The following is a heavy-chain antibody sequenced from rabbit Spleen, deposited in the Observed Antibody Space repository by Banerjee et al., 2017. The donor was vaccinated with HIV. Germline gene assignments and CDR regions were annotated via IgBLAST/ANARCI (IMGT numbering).Heavy chain of an antibody. Sequence: QSLEESGGDLVKPGASLTLTCTASGFSFSSRYYMCWVRQAPGKGLEWIACIKTDNAKTWYASWAKGRFTISKTSSTTVTLQMTSLTVADTAIYFCARDTGSSFSTYGMDLWGPGTLVTVS. V-gene: IGHV1S40*01. CDR1: GFSFSSRYY. J-gene: IGHJ6*01. CDR3: ARDTGSSFSTYGMDL. D-gene: IGHD8-1*01. CDR2: IKTDNAKT.